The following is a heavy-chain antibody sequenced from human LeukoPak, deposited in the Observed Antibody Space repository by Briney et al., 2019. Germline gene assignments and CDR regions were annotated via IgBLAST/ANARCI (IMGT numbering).Heavy chain of an antibody. CDR3: AKDVEVLLWFGDLSYFDY. CDR2: TSGSGGST. Sequence: PGGSLRLSCAASGFTFSSYAMSWVRQAPGKGPEWVSATSGSGGSTYYADSVKGRFTISRDNSKNTLYLQMNSLRAEDTAVYYCAKDVEVLLWFGDLSYFDYWGQGTLVTVSS. CDR1: GFTFSSYA. D-gene: IGHD3-10*01. J-gene: IGHJ4*02. V-gene: IGHV3-23*01.